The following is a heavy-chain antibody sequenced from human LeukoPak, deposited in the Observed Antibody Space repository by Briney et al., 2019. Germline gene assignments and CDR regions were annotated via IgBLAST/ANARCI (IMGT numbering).Heavy chain of an antibody. Sequence: ASVKVSCKASGYTFTSYAMHWVRQAPGQRLEWMGWINAGNGNTKYSQKFQGRVTMTTDTSTSTAYMELRSLRSDDTAVYYCARVVDDTGSFDSWGQGTLVTVSS. CDR2: INAGNGNT. V-gene: IGHV1-3*01. D-gene: IGHD5-18*01. J-gene: IGHJ4*02. CDR1: GYTFTSYA. CDR3: ARVVDDTGSFDS.